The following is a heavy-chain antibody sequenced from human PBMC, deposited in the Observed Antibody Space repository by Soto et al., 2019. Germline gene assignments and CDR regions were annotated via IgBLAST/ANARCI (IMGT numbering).Heavy chain of an antibody. V-gene: IGHV6-1*01. CDR2: TYYRSKWYN. CDR3: ARGLVGPTTPDY. J-gene: IGHJ4*02. Sequence: SQTLSLTCAISGESVSSNIAAWNWIRQSQSRGLEWLGRTYYRSKWYNDYAVSVKSRITIDQDTSRSQFSLQLNSVTPEDTAVYYCARGLVGPTTPDYWGQGTLVTVSS. CDR1: GESVSSNIAA. D-gene: IGHD1-26*01.